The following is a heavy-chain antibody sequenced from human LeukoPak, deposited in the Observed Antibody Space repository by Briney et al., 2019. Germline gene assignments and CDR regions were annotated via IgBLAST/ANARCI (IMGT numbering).Heavy chain of an antibody. CDR3: ARNTGYSSSWYWFDP. Sequence: ASVKVSFKASGYTFTGYYMYWVRQAPGQGLEWMGWINPNSGGTNYAQKFQGRVTMTRDTSISTAYMELSRLRSDDTAVYYCARNTGYSSSWYWFDPWGQGTLVTVSS. CDR1: GYTFTGYY. J-gene: IGHJ5*02. D-gene: IGHD6-13*01. V-gene: IGHV1-2*02. CDR2: INPNSGGT.